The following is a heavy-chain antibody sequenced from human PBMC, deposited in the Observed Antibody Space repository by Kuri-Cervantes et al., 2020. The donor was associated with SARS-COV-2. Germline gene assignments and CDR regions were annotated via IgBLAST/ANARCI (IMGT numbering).Heavy chain of an antibody. CDR1: GFTFSSYA. V-gene: IGHV3-30*04. J-gene: IGHJ6*03. CDR3: ARLDGIELWLRSLYYMDV. D-gene: IGHD5-18*01. Sequence: GESLKISCAASGFTFSSYAMYWVRQAPGKGLEWVAFISNDASNKYYTDSVKGRFTISRDNSKNTLYLQMNSLRAEDTAVYYCARLDGIELWLRSLYYMDVWGKGTSVTVSS. CDR2: ISNDASNK.